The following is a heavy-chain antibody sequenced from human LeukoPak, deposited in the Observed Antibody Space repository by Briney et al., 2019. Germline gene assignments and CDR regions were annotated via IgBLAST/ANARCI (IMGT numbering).Heavy chain of an antibody. Sequence: LATLYLTCKVSGGTISSYYWSWIRQPAGKGLEWIGRIYFSGTTNYNPSLKSRVTMSVDTSKSQFSLSLSSVTAADTAVYYCARAGVVLPDYWGQGTLVTVSS. J-gene: IGHJ4*02. CDR1: GGTISSYY. CDR2: IYFSGTT. CDR3: ARAGVVLPDY. V-gene: IGHV4-4*07. D-gene: IGHD2-15*01.